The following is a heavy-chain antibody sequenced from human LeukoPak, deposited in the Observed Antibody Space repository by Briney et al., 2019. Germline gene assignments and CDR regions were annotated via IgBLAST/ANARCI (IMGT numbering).Heavy chain of an antibody. D-gene: IGHD1-20*01. Sequence: GGSLRLSCAASGFTFSSYSMNWVRQAPGKGLEWVSSISSSSSYIYYADSVKGRFAISRDNAKNSLYLQMNSLRAEDTAVYYCARANWNDYHRYFDYWGQGTLVTVSS. V-gene: IGHV3-21*01. CDR1: GFTFSSYS. J-gene: IGHJ4*02. CDR3: ARANWNDYHRYFDY. CDR2: ISSSSSYI.